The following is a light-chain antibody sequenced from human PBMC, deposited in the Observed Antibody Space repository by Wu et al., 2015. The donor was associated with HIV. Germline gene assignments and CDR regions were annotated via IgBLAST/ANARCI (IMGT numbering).Light chain of an antibody. CDR3: QQRSNWPPT. Sequence: EIVMTQSPATLSVSPGERATLSCRASQSVGSFLAWYQQKPGQAPRLLIFGVSTRATGIPARFSGSGSGTEFTLTISSLQSEDFAVYYCQQRSNWPPTFGGGTKVEIK. CDR2: GVS. J-gene: IGKJ4*01. CDR1: QSVGSF. V-gene: IGKV3-15*01.